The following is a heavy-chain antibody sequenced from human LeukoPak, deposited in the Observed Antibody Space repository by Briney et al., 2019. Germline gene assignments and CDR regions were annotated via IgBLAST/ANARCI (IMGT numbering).Heavy chain of an antibody. Sequence: PSETLSLTCTVSGGSISSSSYYWGWIRQPPGKGLEWIGSIYYSGSTYYNPSLNSRVTISVDTSKNQFSLKLSSVTAADTAVYYCARVHYGDYVDYWGQGTLVTVSS. CDR1: GGSISSSSYY. CDR2: IYYSGST. D-gene: IGHD4-17*01. J-gene: IGHJ4*02. CDR3: ARVHYGDYVDY. V-gene: IGHV4-39*07.